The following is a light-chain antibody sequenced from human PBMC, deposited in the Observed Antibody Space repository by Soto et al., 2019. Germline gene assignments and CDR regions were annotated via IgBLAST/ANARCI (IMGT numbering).Light chain of an antibody. CDR3: CSYAGSSTFVL. V-gene: IGLV2-23*02. J-gene: IGLJ2*01. CDR2: EDT. Sequence: QSVLTQPASVSGSPGQSITISCTGTSSDVGSYNLVSWYQHHPGKAPKLMIYEDTKRPSGVSNRFSGYKSGNTASLTISGLQAEDEAAYYCCSYAGSSTFVLFGGGTKLTVL. CDR1: SSDVGSYNL.